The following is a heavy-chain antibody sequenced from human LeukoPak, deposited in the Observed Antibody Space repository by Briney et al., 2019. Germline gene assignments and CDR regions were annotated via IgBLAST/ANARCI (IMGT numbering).Heavy chain of an antibody. CDR3: ARDESSSGYCSGGSCYSITPGWFDP. D-gene: IGHD2-15*01. V-gene: IGHV3-7*01. Sequence: GGSLRLSCAASGFTFSSYWMSWVRQAPGKGLEWVANIKQDGSEKYYVDSVKGRFTISRDNAKNSRYLQMNSLRAEDTAVYYCARDESSSGYCSGGSCYSITPGWFDPWGQGTLVTVSS. CDR1: GFTFSSYW. J-gene: IGHJ5*02. CDR2: IKQDGSEK.